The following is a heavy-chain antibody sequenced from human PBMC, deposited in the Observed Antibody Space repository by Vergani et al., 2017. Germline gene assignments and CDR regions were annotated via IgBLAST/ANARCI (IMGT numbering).Heavy chain of an antibody. CDR3: ARATCSGGSCYRGFEY. V-gene: IGHV1-69*11. Sequence: QVKLVQSGAEVKKPGSSVKVSCKASGGTFSSYALNWVRQAPGQGLEWMGSIIPSLATTIYAQKFQGRVTITADESTSTAYMELSSLKSEDTAVFYCARATCSGGSCYRGFEYWGQGSLITLSS. CDR2: IIPSLATT. J-gene: IGHJ4*02. D-gene: IGHD2-15*01. CDR1: GGTFSSYA.